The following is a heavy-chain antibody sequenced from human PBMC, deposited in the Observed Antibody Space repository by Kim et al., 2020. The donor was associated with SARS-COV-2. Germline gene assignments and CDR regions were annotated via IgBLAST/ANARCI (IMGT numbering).Heavy chain of an antibody. Sequence: VDSVKGRFTISRDHAKNSLYLQMNSLRADDTAVYYCARGSLAYYYYYYMDVWGKGTTVTVSS. D-gene: IGHD3-10*01. J-gene: IGHJ6*03. V-gene: IGHV3-7*01. CDR3: ARGSLAYYYYYYMDV.